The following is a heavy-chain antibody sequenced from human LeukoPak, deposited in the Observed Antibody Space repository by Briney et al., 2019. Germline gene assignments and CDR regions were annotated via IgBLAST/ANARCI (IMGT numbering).Heavy chain of an antibody. D-gene: IGHD3-22*01. V-gene: IGHV1-2*02. CDR3: ARPQRNYYDSSGYLAFDAFDI. CDR2: INPNSGGT. J-gene: IGHJ3*02. CDR1: GYTFTGYY. Sequence: ASVKVSCKASGYTFTGYYMHWVRQAPGQGLEWMGWINPNSGGTNYAQKFQGRVTMTRDTSISTAYMELSRLRSDDTAVYYCARPQRNYYDSSGYLAFDAFDIWGQGTMVTVSS.